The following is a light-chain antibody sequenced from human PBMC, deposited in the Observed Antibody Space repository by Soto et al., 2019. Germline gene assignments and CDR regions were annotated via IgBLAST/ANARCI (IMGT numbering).Light chain of an antibody. Sequence: QSALTQPASVSASPGQSITISCIGTSSDIGGYSYVSWYQQHPGKAPKLLIRDVNYRPSGISARFSGSKSGNTASLTISGLQTEDEADYYCSSYTTSSTVVFGGGTQLTVL. V-gene: IGLV2-14*03. CDR3: SSYTTSSTVV. CDR2: DVN. CDR1: SSDIGGYSY. J-gene: IGLJ3*02.